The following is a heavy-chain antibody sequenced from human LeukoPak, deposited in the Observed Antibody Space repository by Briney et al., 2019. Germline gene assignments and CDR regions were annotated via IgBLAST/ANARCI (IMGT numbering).Heavy chain of an antibody. V-gene: IGHV4-39*07. CDR2: IYYSGST. CDR3: ARGRRYYDSSGYYQNAFDI. Sequence: SETLSLTCTVSGGSISSSSYYWGWIRQPPGKGLEWIGSIYYSGSTYYNPSLKSRVTISVDTSKNQFSLKLSSVTAADTAVYYCARGRRYYDSSGYYQNAFDIWGQGTMVTVSS. J-gene: IGHJ3*02. CDR1: GGSISSSSYY. D-gene: IGHD3-22*01.